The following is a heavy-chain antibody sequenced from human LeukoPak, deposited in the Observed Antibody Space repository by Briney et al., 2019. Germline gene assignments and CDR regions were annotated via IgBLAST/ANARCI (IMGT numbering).Heavy chain of an antibody. CDR3: ARDTPTAMSN. CDR1: GFTFSSYS. CDR2: ISSSSSTI. Sequence: GGSLRLSCAASGFTFSSYSMNWVRQAPGKGLEWVSYISSSSSTIYYADSVKGRFTISRDNAKNSLYLQMNSLRAEDTAVYYCARDTPTAMSNWGQGTLVTVSS. V-gene: IGHV3-48*01. J-gene: IGHJ4*02. D-gene: IGHD5-18*01.